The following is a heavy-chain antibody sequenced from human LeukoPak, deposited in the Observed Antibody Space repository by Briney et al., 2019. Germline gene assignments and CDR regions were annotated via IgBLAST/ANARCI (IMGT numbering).Heavy chain of an antibody. V-gene: IGHV3-21*01. CDR2: ISSSSSYI. CDR1: GFTFSSYA. D-gene: IGHD6-6*01. CDR3: ARDRIAGRQFNDY. J-gene: IGHJ4*02. Sequence: PGRSLRLSCATSGFTFSSYAMHWVRQAPGKGLEWVSSISSSSSYIYYADSVKGRFTISRDNAKNSLYLQMNSLRAEDTAVYYCARDRIAGRQFNDYWGQGTLVTVSS.